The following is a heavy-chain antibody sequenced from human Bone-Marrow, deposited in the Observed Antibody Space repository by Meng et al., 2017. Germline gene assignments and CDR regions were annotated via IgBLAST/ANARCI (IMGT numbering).Heavy chain of an antibody. CDR1: GYSISSNNW. CDR3: ARNGYYSIDY. V-gene: IGHV4-28*01. J-gene: IGHJ4*02. D-gene: IGHD3-22*01. CDR2: IHHSGNT. Sequence: QVQLQESGPGLVEPSDTLSLTCAVSGYSISSNNWWGWIRQPPGKGLEWIGEIHHSGNTNYNPTLKSRVTISVDKSKNDFSLKLNSVTAADTAVYYCARNGYYSIDYWGQGTLVTVSS.